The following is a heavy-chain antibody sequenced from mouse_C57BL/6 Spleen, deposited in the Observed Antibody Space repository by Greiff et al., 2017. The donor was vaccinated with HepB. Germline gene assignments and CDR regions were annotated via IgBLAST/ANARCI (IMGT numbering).Heavy chain of an antibody. V-gene: IGHV2-4*01. D-gene: IGHD1-1*01. CDR3: AKSLSYGKDAMDY. Sequence: VMLVESGPGLVQPSQSLSITCTVSGFSLTSYGVHWVRQPPGKGLEWLGVIWSGGSTDYNAAFISRLSISKDNSKSQVFFKMNSLQADDTAIYYCAKSLSYGKDAMDYWGQGTSVTVSS. CDR2: IWSGGST. CDR1: GFSLTSYG. J-gene: IGHJ4*01.